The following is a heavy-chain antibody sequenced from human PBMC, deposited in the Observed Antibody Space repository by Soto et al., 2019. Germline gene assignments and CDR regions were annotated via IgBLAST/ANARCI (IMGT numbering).Heavy chain of an antibody. CDR1: GFTFSSYG. Sequence: QVQLVESGGGVVQPGRSLRLSCAASGFTFSSYGMHWVRQAPGKGLEWVAVIWSDGSNKYYADSVKGRFTISRDNSKNTLYLQMNSLRAAATAVYYCARYSYDSSGYYPLWGQGTLVTVSS. V-gene: IGHV3-33*01. CDR3: ARYSYDSSGYYPL. CDR2: IWSDGSNK. J-gene: IGHJ4*02. D-gene: IGHD3-22*01.